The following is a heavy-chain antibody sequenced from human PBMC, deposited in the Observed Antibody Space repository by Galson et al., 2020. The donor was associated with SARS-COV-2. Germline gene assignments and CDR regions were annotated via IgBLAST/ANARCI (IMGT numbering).Heavy chain of an antibody. D-gene: IGHD3-3*01. V-gene: IGHV3-30*01. CDR2: ISYDETAT. J-gene: IGHJ4*02. CDR3: ARGGIKTQLRFVQWPKLDY. CDR1: GFIFSDYT. Sequence: GESLKISCVVSGFIFSDYTMHWVRQAPGKGLEWVAVISYDETATYSADPVKGRFTISRDDSKTTLYLQMDSLRPEDTAVYYCARGGIKTQLRFVQWPKLDYWGLGTLVTVSS.